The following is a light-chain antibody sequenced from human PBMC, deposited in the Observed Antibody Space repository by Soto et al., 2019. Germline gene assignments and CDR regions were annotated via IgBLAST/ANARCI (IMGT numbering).Light chain of an antibody. CDR2: DAS. J-gene: IGKJ1*01. V-gene: IGKV1-5*01. Sequence: DILMTQSPSTLSASVGDRVTITCRASQSISTWLGWYQQKPGKAPKFLIYDASSLEGGVPLRFSGSGSGTEFTLTISSLQPDDFATYYCQQYDSSPWTFGQGTKVEIQ. CDR3: QQYDSSPWT. CDR1: QSISTW.